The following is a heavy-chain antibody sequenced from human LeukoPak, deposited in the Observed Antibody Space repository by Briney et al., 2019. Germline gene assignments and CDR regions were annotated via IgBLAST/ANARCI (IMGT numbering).Heavy chain of an antibody. CDR3: AREASLYDYVWGSYTDY. CDR1: GFIFSNYW. V-gene: IGHV3-74*01. CDR2: INGDGSNT. J-gene: IGHJ4*02. D-gene: IGHD3-16*01. Sequence: GGSLRLSCSASGFIFSNYWVYWVRQAPGKGLVCVSRINGDGSNTNYADSVKGRFTISRDNAKNSLYLQMNSLRAEDTAVYYCAREASLYDYVWGSYTDYWGQGTLVTVSS.